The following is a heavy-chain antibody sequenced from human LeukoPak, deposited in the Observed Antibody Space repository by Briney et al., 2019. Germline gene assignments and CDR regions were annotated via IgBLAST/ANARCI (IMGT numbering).Heavy chain of an antibody. J-gene: IGHJ4*02. D-gene: IGHD3-22*01. Sequence: GGSLRLSCSASGFTFDDYGMSWVRQAPGKGLEWVSGINWNGGSTGYADSVKGRVTISRDNAKNSLYLQMNSLRAEDTALYYCARDSVYDSSGYYHYWGQGTLVTVSS. CDR3: ARDSVYDSSGYYHY. CDR1: GFTFDDYG. V-gene: IGHV3-20*04. CDR2: INWNGGST.